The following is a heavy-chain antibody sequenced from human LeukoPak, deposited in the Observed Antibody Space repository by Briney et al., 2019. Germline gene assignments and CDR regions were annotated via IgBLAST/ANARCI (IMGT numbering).Heavy chain of an antibody. D-gene: IGHD3-16*01. Sequence: GGSLRLSCAASGFTFSSYWMNWARQAPGKGLEWVASINHNGNVNYYVDSVKGRFTISRDNAKNSLYLQMSNSRAEDTAVYYCAKDAQPRSRWFDPWGQGTLVTVSS. CDR1: GFTFSSYW. V-gene: IGHV3-7*03. J-gene: IGHJ5*02. CDR3: AKDAQPRSRWFDP. CDR2: INHNGNVN.